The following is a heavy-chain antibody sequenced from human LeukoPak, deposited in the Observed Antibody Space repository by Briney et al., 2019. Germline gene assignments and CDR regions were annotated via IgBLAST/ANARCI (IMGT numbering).Heavy chain of an antibody. D-gene: IGHD3-10*01. CDR1: GGSISSSNW. V-gene: IGHV4-4*02. Sequence: SETLSLTCAVSGGSISSSNWWSWVRQPPGKGLEWIGEIYHSGSTNYNPSLKSRVTISVDKSKNQFSLKLSSVTAADTAVYYCARDTMVRGVIIRWFDPWGQGTLVIVSS. CDR2: IYHSGST. J-gene: IGHJ5*02. CDR3: ARDTMVRGVIIRWFDP.